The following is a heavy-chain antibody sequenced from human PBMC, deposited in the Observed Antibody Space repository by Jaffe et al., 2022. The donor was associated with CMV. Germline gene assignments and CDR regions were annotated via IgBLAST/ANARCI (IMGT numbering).Heavy chain of an antibody. V-gene: IGHV1-46*01. CDR3: ARGVPLRFSPAGGMDV. Sequence: QVQLVQSGAEVKKPGASVKVSCKASGYTFTSYYMHWVRQAPGQGLEWMGIINPSGGSTSYAQKFQGRVTMTRDTSTSTVYMELSSLRSEDTAVYYCARGVPLRFSPAGGMDVWGQGTTVTVSS. CDR2: INPSGGST. J-gene: IGHJ6*02. D-gene: IGHD3-3*01. CDR1: GYTFTSYY.